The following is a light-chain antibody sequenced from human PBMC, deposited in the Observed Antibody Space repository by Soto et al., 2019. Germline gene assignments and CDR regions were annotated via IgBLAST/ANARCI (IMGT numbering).Light chain of an antibody. Sequence: QSVLTQPPSASGTPGQRVTISCSGSSSNIGTNTENWYQQFPRSAPKLLMYSSNQRPSGVPDRFSGSKSGTSASLAISGLQSEDEADYYCAAWDGSLNVVLFGGGTKLTVL. CDR1: SSNIGTNT. V-gene: IGLV1-44*01. CDR2: SSN. CDR3: AAWDGSLNVVL. J-gene: IGLJ3*02.